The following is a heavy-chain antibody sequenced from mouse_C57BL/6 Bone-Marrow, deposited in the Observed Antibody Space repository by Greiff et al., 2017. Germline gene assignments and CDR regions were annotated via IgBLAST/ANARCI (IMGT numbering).Heavy chain of an antibody. CDR2: IRSKSNNYAT. CDR3: VRRSELLWYPRYWYFDV. CDR1: GFSFNTYA. D-gene: IGHD2-1*01. V-gene: IGHV10-1*01. J-gene: IGHJ1*03. Sequence: EVKLVESGGGLVQPKGSLKLSCAASGFSFNTYAMNWVRQAPGKGLEWVARIRSKSNNYATYYADSVKDRFTISRDDSESMLYLQMNNLKTEDTAMYYCVRRSELLWYPRYWYFDVWGTGTTVTVSS.